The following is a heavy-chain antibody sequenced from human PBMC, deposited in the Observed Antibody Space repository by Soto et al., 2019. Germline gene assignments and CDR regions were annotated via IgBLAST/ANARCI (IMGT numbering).Heavy chain of an antibody. CDR2: MNPNSANT. CDR1: GYTFTSYD. D-gene: IGHD3-16*01. J-gene: IGHJ6*02. V-gene: IGHV1-8*01. Sequence: QVQLVQSGAEVKKPGASVKVSCKASGYTFTSYDINWVRQATGQGLEWMGWMNPNSANTGYAQKSQGIVTMTRNTSIRTAYMELSSLRYKDTAVYYCTREGVRGMDFWGQGITVTVSS. CDR3: TREGVRGMDF.